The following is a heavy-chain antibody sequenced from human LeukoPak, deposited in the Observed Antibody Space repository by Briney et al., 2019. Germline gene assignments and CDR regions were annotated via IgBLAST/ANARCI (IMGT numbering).Heavy chain of an antibody. J-gene: IGHJ3*02. CDR2: ITGSGGKT. Sequence: GGSLRLSCEASGFTFTNYAMAWVRQGPGKGLEWVSGITGSGGKTYYADSVRGRFTISRDNSKNTLYLQMNSLRAEDTAVYYCAKDRYNWNYADAFDIWGQGTMVTVSS. CDR3: AKDRYNWNYADAFDI. CDR1: GFTFTNYA. D-gene: IGHD1-7*01. V-gene: IGHV3-23*01.